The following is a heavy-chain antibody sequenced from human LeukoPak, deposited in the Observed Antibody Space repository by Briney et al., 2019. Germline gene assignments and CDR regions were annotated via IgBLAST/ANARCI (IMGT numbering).Heavy chain of an antibody. V-gene: IGHV1-46*01. CDR3: ARVFGYDSSGYSPYYYYYMDV. CDR1: GYTFTSYY. CDR2: INPSGGST. J-gene: IGHJ6*03. Sequence: ASVKVSCKASGYTFTSYYMHWVRQAPGQGLEWMGIINPSGGSTSYAQKFQGRVTMTRDTSTSTAYMELRSLRSDDTAVYYCARVFGYDSSGYSPYYYYYMDVWGKGTTVTISS. D-gene: IGHD3-22*01.